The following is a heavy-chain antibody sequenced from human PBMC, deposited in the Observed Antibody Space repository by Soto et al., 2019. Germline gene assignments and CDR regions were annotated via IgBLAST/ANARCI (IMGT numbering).Heavy chain of an antibody. Sequence: SETLSLTCTVSGDSISSSNYFLGWIRQPPGKGLEWIGTICDSGGTYYKPSRRSRVTIYVDTSKNQFSLKLTSVTAADTALYYCARRYGRLYFHYWSQGRLVPDS. V-gene: IGHV4-39*01. CDR1: GDSISSSNYF. CDR3: ARRYGRLYFHY. CDR2: ICDSGGT. J-gene: IGHJ4*02. D-gene: IGHD2-15*01.